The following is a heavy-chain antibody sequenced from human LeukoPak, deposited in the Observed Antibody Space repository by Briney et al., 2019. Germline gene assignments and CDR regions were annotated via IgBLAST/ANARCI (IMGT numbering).Heavy chain of an antibody. J-gene: IGHJ4*02. Sequence: PSETLSLTCTVSGGSISSSSYYWGWIRQPPGKGLEWIGSIYYSGSTYYNPSLKSRVTISVDTSKNQFSLKLSSVTAADTAVYYCARFVVAGSYEFDYWGQGTLVTVSS. CDR2: IYYSGST. V-gene: IGHV4-39*01. D-gene: IGHD1-26*01. CDR3: ARFVVAGSYEFDY. CDR1: GGSISSSSYY.